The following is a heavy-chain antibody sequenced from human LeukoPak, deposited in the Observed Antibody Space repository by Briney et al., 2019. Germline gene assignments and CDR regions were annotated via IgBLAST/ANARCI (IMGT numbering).Heavy chain of an antibody. D-gene: IGHD3-10*02. V-gene: IGHV3-48*04. CDR2: ISSSGSTI. CDR3: AELGITMIGGV. Sequence: GGSLRLSCAASGFAFSSYGMHWVRQAPGKGLEWVSYISSSGSTIYYADSVKGRFTISRDNAKNSLYLQMNSLRAEDTAVYYCAELGITMIGGVWGKGTTVTISS. J-gene: IGHJ6*04. CDR1: GFAFSSYG.